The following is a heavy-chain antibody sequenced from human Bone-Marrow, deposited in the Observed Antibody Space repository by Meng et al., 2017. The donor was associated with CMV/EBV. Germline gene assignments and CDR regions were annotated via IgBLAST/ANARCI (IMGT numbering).Heavy chain of an antibody. V-gene: IGHV4-34*01. CDR1: GGSFSGYY. J-gene: IGHJ4*02. CDR3: ARGVDYYDSSGYYY. D-gene: IGHD3-22*01. Sequence: QVQLQQWGAGRLKPSETLSPTGAVYGGSFSGYYWSWIRQPPGKGREWIGEINHSGSTNYNPSLKSRVTISVDTSKNQFSLKLSSVTAADTAVYYCARGVDYYDSSGYYYWGQGTLVTVSS. CDR2: INHSGST.